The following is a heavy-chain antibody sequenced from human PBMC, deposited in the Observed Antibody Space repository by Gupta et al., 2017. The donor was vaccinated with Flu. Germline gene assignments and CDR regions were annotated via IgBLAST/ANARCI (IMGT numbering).Heavy chain of an antibody. Sequence: QVQLQESGPGLVKPSETLSLTCTVSGGSISSYYWSWIRQPPGKGLEWIGYIYYSGSTNYNPSLKSRVTISVDTSKNQFSLKLSSVTAADTAVYYCARGPQYCSGGSCPSKYGMDVWGQGTTVTVSS. J-gene: IGHJ6*02. CDR2: IYYSGST. V-gene: IGHV4-59*01. D-gene: IGHD2-15*01. CDR1: GGSISSYY. CDR3: ARGPQYCSGGSCPSKYGMDV.